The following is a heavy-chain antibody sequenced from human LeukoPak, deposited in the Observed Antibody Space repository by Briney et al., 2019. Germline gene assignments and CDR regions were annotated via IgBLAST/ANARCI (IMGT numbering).Heavy chain of an antibody. CDR1: GFTFSGYA. D-gene: IGHD3-22*01. CDR3: AKDVHYVSSGQRRLRYYYMDV. J-gene: IGHJ6*03. Sequence: PGGSLRLSCAASGFTFSGYAMHWVRQAPGKGLEWVAVISYDGSNKKYADSVKGRFTISRDNSKNTLYLQMNSLRAEDTAVYYCAKDVHYVSSGQRRLRYYYMDVWGKGTTVTISS. CDR2: ISYDGSNK. V-gene: IGHV3-30*04.